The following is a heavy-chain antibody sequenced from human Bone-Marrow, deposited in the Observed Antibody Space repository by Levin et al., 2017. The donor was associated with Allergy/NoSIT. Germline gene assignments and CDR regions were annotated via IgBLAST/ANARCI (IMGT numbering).Heavy chain of an antibody. CDR1: GFSLSTSGVG. J-gene: IGHJ5*02. CDR3: AHSPQLYSSSWQKSPQVIKFDP. V-gene: IGHV2-5*02. D-gene: IGHD6-13*01. Sequence: GSGPTLVKPPQTLTLTCTFSGFSLSTSGVGVGWIRQPPGKALEWLALIYWDDDKRYSPSLKSRLTITKDTSKNQVVLTMTNMDPVDTATYYCAHSPQLYSSSWQKSPQVIKFDPWGQGTLVTVSS. CDR2: IYWDDDK.